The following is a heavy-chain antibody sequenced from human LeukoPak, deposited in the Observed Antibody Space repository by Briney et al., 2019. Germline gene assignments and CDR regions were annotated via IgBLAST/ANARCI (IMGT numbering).Heavy chain of an antibody. J-gene: IGHJ6*03. D-gene: IGHD3-16*01. CDR2: AFYRSKWHH. Sequence: SQTLSLTCAISGDSVSSDSAAWNWIRQSPSRGLEWLGRAFYRSKWHHDYAMSVQSRMTINPDTSKNQFSLQLGSVTPEDTAIYYCARSPGGQIYYHYYMDVWGKGTTVTVSS. CDR1: GDSVSSDSAA. V-gene: IGHV6-1*01. CDR3: ARSPGGQIYYHYYMDV.